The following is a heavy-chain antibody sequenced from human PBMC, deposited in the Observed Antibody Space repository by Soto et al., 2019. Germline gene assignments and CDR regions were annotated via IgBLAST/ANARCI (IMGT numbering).Heavy chain of an antibody. CDR1: GGSFSGYY. CDR3: ARKGYGEGYFQH. V-gene: IGHV4-34*01. J-gene: IGHJ1*01. CDR2: INHSGST. D-gene: IGHD4-17*01. Sequence: QVQLQQWGAGLLKPSETLSLTCAVYGGSFSGYYWSWIRQPPGKGLEWIGEINHSGSTNYNPSLKSRVTISVDTSKNQCSLKLSSVTAADTAVYYCARKGYGEGYFQHWGQGTLVTVSS.